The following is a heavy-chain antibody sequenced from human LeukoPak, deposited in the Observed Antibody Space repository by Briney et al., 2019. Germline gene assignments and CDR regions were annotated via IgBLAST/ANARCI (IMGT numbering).Heavy chain of an antibody. CDR1: GGSVNSNDHY. CDR3: ASKEPFYDVLTGYYGGTFDI. CDR2: IYYRGNT. J-gene: IGHJ3*02. Sequence: SQTLPLTCSVSGGSVNSNDHYWSWIRQSPGRGLEWIGSIYYRGNTYYSPSLESRVSMSMDVPRNQFSLQMNSVTAADTAVYYCASKEPFYDVLTGYYGGTFDIWGQGTMVTVSS. D-gene: IGHD3-9*01. V-gene: IGHV4-30-4*01.